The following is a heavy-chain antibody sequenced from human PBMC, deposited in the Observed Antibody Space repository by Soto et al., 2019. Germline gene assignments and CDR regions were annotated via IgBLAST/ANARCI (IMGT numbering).Heavy chain of an antibody. D-gene: IGHD2-2*02. J-gene: IGHJ6*02. CDR3: ARWEGYCSSTSRYTPGDYGMDV. CDR1: GYSFTNYW. Sequence: PGESLKISCKGSGYSFTNYWIGWVRQMPGKGLEWMGIIYPGDSDTRYSPSFQGQVTISADKSISTAYLQWSSLKASATAMYYCARWEGYCSSTSRYTPGDYGMDVWGQGTTVTVSS. CDR2: IYPGDSDT. V-gene: IGHV5-51*01.